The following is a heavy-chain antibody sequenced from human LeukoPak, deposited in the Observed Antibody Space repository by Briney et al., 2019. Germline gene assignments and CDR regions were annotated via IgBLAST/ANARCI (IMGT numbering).Heavy chain of an antibody. CDR2: IYYSGST. CDR3: ARQGDGYCTSTNCLFSFDN. J-gene: IGHJ4*02. V-gene: IGHV4-39*01. CDR1: GGSISSSSYY. Sequence: SETLSLTCTVSGGSISSSSYYWGWIRQPPGKGLEWIGSIYYSGSTYYNPSPKSRVTISEDTSKNQFSLNLISVAAADTAVYYCARQGDGYCTSTNCLFSFDNWGQGALVTVSS. D-gene: IGHD2-2*03.